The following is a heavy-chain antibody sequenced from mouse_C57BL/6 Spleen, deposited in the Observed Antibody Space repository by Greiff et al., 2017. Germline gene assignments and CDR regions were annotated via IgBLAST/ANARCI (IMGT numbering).Heavy chain of an antibody. CDR1: GYAFSSSW. CDR2: IYPGDGDT. D-gene: IGHD3-2*02. J-gene: IGHJ2*01. V-gene: IGHV1-82*01. CDR3: ATTAQAYFDY. Sequence: VQGVESGPELVKPGASVKISCKASGYAFSSSWMNWVKQRPGKGLEWIGRIYPGDGDTNYNGKFKGKATLTADKSSSTAYMQLSSLTSEDSAVYFCATTAQAYFDYWGQGTTLTVSS.